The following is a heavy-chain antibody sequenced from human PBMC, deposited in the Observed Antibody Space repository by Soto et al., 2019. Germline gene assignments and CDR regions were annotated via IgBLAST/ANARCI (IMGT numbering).Heavy chain of an antibody. CDR1: GFSLTTSGVG. CDR2: IHWDDDK. Sequence: QITLKESGPTLVKPTQTLTLTCTFSGFSLTTSGVGVGWIRQPPGKALEWLALIHWDDDKRYSPSLKSRLTITKDTSKNQVVLTMTNMDPVDIATYYCAHKGGEYYYATSGYSYFDYWGQGTLVTVSS. J-gene: IGHJ4*02. V-gene: IGHV2-5*02. D-gene: IGHD3-22*01. CDR3: AHKGGEYYYATSGYSYFDY.